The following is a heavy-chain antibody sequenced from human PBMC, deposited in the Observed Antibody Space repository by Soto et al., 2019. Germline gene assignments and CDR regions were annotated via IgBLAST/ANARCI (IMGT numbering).Heavy chain of an antibody. V-gene: IGHV1-18*01. J-gene: IGHJ4*02. CDR1: GYTFSNYG. CDR2: VSADNGNT. CDR3: ATRPPGGPYRGVFDY. D-gene: IGHD3-10*01. Sequence: ASVKVSCKASGYTFSNYGISWVRQAPGQGLEWMGWVSADNGNTNYAQRFQGRVTMTTDTSTSTAHMELRSLRSDDTAVYYCATRPPGGPYRGVFDYWSQGTLVTVSS.